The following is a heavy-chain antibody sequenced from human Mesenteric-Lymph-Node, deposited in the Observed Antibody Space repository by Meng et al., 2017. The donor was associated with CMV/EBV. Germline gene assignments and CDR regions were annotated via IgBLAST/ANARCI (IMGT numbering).Heavy chain of an antibody. CDR3: ARAGYYDSAGYSFDY. D-gene: IGHD3-22*01. J-gene: IGHJ4*02. Sequence: GESLKISCAASGFTFSSYSMNWVRQAPGKGLEWVSSISSSSSYIYYADSVKGRFTISRDNAKNSLYLQMNSLRAEDTAVYYCARAGYYDSAGYSFDYWGQGTPVTVSS. V-gene: IGHV3-21*01. CDR2: ISSSSSYI. CDR1: GFTFSSYS.